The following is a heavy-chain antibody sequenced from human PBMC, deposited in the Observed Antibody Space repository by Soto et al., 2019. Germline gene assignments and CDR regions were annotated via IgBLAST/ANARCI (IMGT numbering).Heavy chain of an antibody. CDR3: ARGYSSSWYWFDP. V-gene: IGHV1-69*13. Sequence: SVKVSCKASGGTFSSYAISWVRQAPGQGLEWVGGIIPIFGTANYAQKFQGRVTITADESTSTAYMELSSLRSEDTAVYYCARGYSSSWYWFDPWGQGTLVTVSS. CDR1: GGTFSSYA. D-gene: IGHD6-13*01. CDR2: IIPIFGTA. J-gene: IGHJ5*02.